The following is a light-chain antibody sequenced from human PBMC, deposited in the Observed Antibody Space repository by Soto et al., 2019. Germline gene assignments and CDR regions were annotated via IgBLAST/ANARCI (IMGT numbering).Light chain of an antibody. Sequence: EIVLTQSPVTLSLSPWESATLSCRASQSIGSNYLAWYQQKPGQAPRLLIYGASKRATGIPDRFSGSGSGAEFTLTISRLEPEDFASYYCQQHDTSLTWTFGQGTKVDIK. J-gene: IGKJ1*01. V-gene: IGKV3-20*01. CDR1: QSIGSNY. CDR3: QQHDTSLTWT. CDR2: GAS.